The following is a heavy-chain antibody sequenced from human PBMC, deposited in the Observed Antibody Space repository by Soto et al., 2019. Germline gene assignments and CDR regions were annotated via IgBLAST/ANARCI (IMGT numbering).Heavy chain of an antibody. CDR1: GGSISSSSYY. D-gene: IGHD2-2*01. J-gene: IGHJ3*02. CDR2: IYYSGST. CDR3: AGGGDCSSTSCYGGVGAFDI. V-gene: IGHV4-39*01. Sequence: QLQLQESGPGLVKPSETLSLTCTVSGGSISSSSYYWGWIRQPPGKGLEWIGSIYYSGSTYYNPSLKSRVTISVNTSKNQFSLKLSSGTAADTAVYYCAGGGDCSSTSCYGGVGAFDIWGQGTMVTVSS.